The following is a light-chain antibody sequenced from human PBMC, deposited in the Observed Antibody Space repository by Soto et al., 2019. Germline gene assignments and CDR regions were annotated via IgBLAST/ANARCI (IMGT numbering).Light chain of an antibody. CDR1: SSNIGSNT. CDR3: AAWDDSLNGFYV. J-gene: IGLJ1*01. CDR2: SNN. Sequence: QSALTQPPSASGTPGQRVTISCSGSSSNIGSNTVNWYQQLPGTAPKLLIYSNNQRPSGVPDRFSGSKSGTSASLAISGVQSEDEADYYCAAWDDSLNGFYVFGTGTKVTVL. V-gene: IGLV1-44*01.